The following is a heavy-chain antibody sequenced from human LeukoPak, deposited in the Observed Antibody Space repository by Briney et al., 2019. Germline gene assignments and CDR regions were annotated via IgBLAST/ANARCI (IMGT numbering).Heavy chain of an antibody. J-gene: IGHJ4*02. CDR1: GFTFRNYW. CDR3: VRNLAVAGTCFDS. Sequence: GGSLRLSCAASGFTFRNYWMSWVRQAPGTGLEWVANIKQDGSDRNYVTSVRGRFTISRDNAESSLFLQMNSLRAEDTAAYYCVRNLAVAGTCFDSWGQGTLVTVSS. D-gene: IGHD6-19*01. CDR2: IKQDGSDR. V-gene: IGHV3-7*03.